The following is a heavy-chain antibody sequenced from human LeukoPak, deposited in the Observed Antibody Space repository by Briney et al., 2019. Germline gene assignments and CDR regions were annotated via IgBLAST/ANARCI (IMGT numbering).Heavy chain of an antibody. CDR1: GFTFSSYS. CDR3: ARGGAAVARGEY. V-gene: IGHV3-48*01. D-gene: IGHD6-19*01. J-gene: IGHJ4*02. CDR2: ISNSGSTT. Sequence: GGSLRLSCAASGFTFSSYSMNWVRQAPGKGLEWVSYISNSGSTTYYADSVKGRFTISRDNAKNSLYLQMNSLRVEDTAVYYRARGGAAVARGEYWGQGTLVTVSS.